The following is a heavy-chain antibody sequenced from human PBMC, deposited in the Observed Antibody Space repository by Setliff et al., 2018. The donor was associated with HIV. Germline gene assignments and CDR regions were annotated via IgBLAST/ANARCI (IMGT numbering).Heavy chain of an antibody. D-gene: IGHD6-19*01. CDR3: AGESSIAVAEYFQH. V-gene: IGHV3-23*01. J-gene: IGHJ1*01. CDR2: ISGSGGST. CDR1: GFTFGDYA. Sequence: PGGSLRLSCTASGFTFGDYAMSWVRQAPGKGLEWVSAISGSGGSTYYADSVKGRFTISRDNSKNTLYLQMNSLRAEDTAVYYCAGESSIAVAEYFQHWGQGTLVTVSS.